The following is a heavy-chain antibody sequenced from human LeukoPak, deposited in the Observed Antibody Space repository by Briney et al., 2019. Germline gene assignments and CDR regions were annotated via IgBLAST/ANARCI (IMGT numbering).Heavy chain of an antibody. CDR1: GFTFSSYD. J-gene: IGHJ4*02. CDR2: IGTAGDT. D-gene: IGHD5-24*01. Sequence: PGGSLRLSCAASGFTFSSYDMHWVRQATGKGLEWVSAIGTAGDTYYPGSVKGRFTISRENAKNSLYLQMNSLRAGDTAVYYCARVCLVEMALDYWGQGTLVTVSS. CDR3: ARVCLVEMALDY. V-gene: IGHV3-13*01.